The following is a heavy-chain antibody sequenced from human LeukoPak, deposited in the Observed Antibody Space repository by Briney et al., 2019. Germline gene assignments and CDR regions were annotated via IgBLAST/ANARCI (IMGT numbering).Heavy chain of an antibody. J-gene: IGHJ4*02. CDR1: GGSFSGYH. CDR2: INHSGST. CDR3: ARASRPYYFDY. Sequence: PSETLSLTCAVYGGSFSGYHWSWIRQPPGKGLEWIGEINHSGSTNYNPSLKSRVTISVDTSKNQFSLKLSSVTAADTAVYYCARASRPYYFDYWGQGTLVTVSS. V-gene: IGHV4-34*01.